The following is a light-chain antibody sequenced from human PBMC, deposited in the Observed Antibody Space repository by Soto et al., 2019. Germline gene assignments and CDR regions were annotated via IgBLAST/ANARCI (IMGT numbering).Light chain of an antibody. CDR3: QSYDSSLSGSNVV. CDR1: SSNIGAGYD. CDR2: GNI. J-gene: IGLJ2*01. V-gene: IGLV1-40*01. Sequence: QSVLTQPPSVSGAPGQRVTISCTGSSSNIGAGYDIYWYQQLPGTAPKLLIYGNINRPSGVPDRFSGSKSGTSASLAITGLQAEDEADYYCQSYDSSLSGSNVVFGGGTKLTVL.